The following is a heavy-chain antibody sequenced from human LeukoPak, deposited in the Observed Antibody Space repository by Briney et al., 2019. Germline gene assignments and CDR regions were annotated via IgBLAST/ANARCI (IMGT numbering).Heavy chain of an antibody. CDR3: ARVNYDFWSGGGYYYYGMDV. CDR1: GYTFTSYG. J-gene: IGHJ6*02. Sequence: ASVKVSCKASGYTFTSYGISWVRQAPGQGLEWMGWISAYNGNTNYAQKLQGRVTMTTDTSTSTAYMELRSLRSDDTAVYYCARVNYDFWSGGGYYYYGMDVWGQGTTVTVSS. D-gene: IGHD3-3*01. CDR2: ISAYNGNT. V-gene: IGHV1-18*01.